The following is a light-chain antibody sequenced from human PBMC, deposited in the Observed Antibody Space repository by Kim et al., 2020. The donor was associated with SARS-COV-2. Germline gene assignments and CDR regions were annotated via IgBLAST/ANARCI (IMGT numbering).Light chain of an antibody. CDR1: SSNIGRGYD. Sequence: QRVTFSCSGSSSNIGRGYDVHWYQLLPGAAPKLLIYGNSHRPSGVPDRFSGSKSGTSASLAITGLQAEDEADYYCQSYDSSLSGLVFGGGTKLTVL. CDR3: QSYDSSLSGLV. J-gene: IGLJ2*01. V-gene: IGLV1-40*01. CDR2: GNS.